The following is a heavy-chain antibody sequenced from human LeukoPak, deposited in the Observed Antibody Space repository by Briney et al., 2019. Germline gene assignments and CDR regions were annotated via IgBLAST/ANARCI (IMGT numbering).Heavy chain of an antibody. CDR2: INHSGST. CDR3: ARGSGSYYGGLDY. Sequence: PSETLSLTCAVYGGSFSGYYWSWIRQPPGKGLEWIGEINHSGSTNYNPSLKSRVTISVDTSKNQFSLKLSSVTAADTAVYYCARGSGSYYGGLDYWGQGTLVTVSS. D-gene: IGHD1-26*01. CDR1: GGSFSGYY. J-gene: IGHJ4*02. V-gene: IGHV4-34*01.